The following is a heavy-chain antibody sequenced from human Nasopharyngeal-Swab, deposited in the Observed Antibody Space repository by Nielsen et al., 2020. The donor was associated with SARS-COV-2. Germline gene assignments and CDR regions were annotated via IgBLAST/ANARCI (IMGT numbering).Heavy chain of an antibody. Sequence: GESLKISCAVSGLTVSSTYMSWVRQAPGKGLEWVSVTEIGGTTHYADSVKGRFSISRDSSTNTLYLQMNNVRAEDTAVYYCARGIAAANDAFDIWGQGTMVTVSS. D-gene: IGHD6-13*01. CDR3: ARGIAAANDAFDI. CDR1: GLTVSSTY. J-gene: IGHJ3*02. V-gene: IGHV3-53*01. CDR2: TEIGGTT.